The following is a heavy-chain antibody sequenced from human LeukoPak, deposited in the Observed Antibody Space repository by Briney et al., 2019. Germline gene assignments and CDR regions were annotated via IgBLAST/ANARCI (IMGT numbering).Heavy chain of an antibody. V-gene: IGHV3-7*01. J-gene: IGHJ4*02. CDR2: INQDGTEK. D-gene: IGHD4-17*01. CDR3: ARENYGDYVVFDY. Sequence: PGGSLRLSCAASGFTFSSYGMHWVRQAPGKGLEWVANINQDGTEKSYVDSVKGRFTISRDNPKNSLDLQMNSLRAEDTAVYYCARENYGDYVVFDYWGQGTLVTVSS. CDR1: GFTFSSYG.